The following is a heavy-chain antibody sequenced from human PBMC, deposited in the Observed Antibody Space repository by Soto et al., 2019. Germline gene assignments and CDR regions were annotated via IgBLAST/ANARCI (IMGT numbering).Heavy chain of an antibody. CDR2: IYASGTT. Sequence: PSETLSLTCTVSGGSINSFYWTWIRQPAGKGLEWIGRIYASGTTNYNPSLKSQVTMSVDTSKNQFSLKLSSVTAADTAVYYCARDRIVGTSYSDYWGQGTLVTVSS. D-gene: IGHD1-26*01. CDR3: ARDRIVGTSYSDY. J-gene: IGHJ4*02. V-gene: IGHV4-4*07. CDR1: GGSINSFY.